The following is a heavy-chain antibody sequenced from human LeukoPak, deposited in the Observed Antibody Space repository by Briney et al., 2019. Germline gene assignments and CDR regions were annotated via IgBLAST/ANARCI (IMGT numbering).Heavy chain of an antibody. J-gene: IGHJ6*03. CDR3: ARVGQWLFYYYMDV. D-gene: IGHD6-19*01. CDR2: ISSSSSYI. Sequence: PGGSLRLSCAASGFTFSSYSMNWVRQAPGKGLEWVSSISSSSSYIYYADSVKGRFTISRDNAKNSLYLQMNSLRAEDTAVYYCARVGQWLFYYYMDVWGKGTTVTISS. V-gene: IGHV3-21*01. CDR1: GFTFSSYS.